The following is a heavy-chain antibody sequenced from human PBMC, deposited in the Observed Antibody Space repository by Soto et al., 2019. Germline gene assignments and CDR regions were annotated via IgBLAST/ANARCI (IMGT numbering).Heavy chain of an antibody. CDR1: GYPFISDY. CDR3: ASPIGGSYTAFGI. D-gene: IGHD1-26*01. V-gene: IGHV1-46*01. CDR2: ITPSSSIT. J-gene: IGHJ3*02. Sequence: ASVKTSCKASGYPFISDYMHWGRQATGQGLQWMGIITPSSSITTYAQKFQGRVTMTRDTSTSIVYMELSSLTSDDTAVYYCASPIGGSYTAFGIGGQGTMVTSSS.